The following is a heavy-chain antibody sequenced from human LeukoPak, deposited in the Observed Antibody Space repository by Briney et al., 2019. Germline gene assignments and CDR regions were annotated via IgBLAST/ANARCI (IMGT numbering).Heavy chain of an antibody. Sequence: SETLSLTCTVSGGSISSYYWSWIRQPAGKGLEWIGRIYTSGSTNYNPSLKSRVTMSVDTSKNQFSLKLSSVTAADTAVYYCARGLYSSSWYYFDYWGQGTLVTVSS. J-gene: IGHJ4*02. V-gene: IGHV4-4*07. CDR1: GGSISSYY. D-gene: IGHD6-13*01. CDR3: ARGLYSSSWYYFDY. CDR2: IYTSGST.